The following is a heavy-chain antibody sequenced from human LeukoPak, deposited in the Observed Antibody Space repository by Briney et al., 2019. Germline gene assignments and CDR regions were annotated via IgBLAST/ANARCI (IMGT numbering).Heavy chain of an antibody. Sequence: NPSETLSLTCTVSGASISSSYCTWIRQPAGQGLEWIGRISTGGSTTYNPSFKSRVTMSFDTSKNHFSLNLTSVTAADTAVYYCARLLNSYGSRWYFDLWGRGTLVTVSS. CDR3: ARLLNSYGSRWYFDL. D-gene: IGHD5-18*01. CDR2: ISTGGST. J-gene: IGHJ2*01. V-gene: IGHV4-4*07. CDR1: GASISSSY.